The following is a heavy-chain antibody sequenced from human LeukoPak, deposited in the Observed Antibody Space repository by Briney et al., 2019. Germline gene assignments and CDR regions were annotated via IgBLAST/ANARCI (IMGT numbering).Heavy chain of an antibody. CDR2: ISYSGST. CDR3: ARRTRSFSYSFGDAYCYYYLDV. J-gene: IGHJ6*03. CDR1: GGSGSSDS. Sequence: PSETLSLTCTVSGGSGSSDSWSWIRQPPGQGLEWIGYISYSGSTNYNPSLKSRVTISVDATKSQLSLKLRSVTAADTAVYYCARRTRSFSYSFGDAYCYYYLDVWGKGTTVIVS. D-gene: IGHD2-21*02. V-gene: IGHV4-59*02.